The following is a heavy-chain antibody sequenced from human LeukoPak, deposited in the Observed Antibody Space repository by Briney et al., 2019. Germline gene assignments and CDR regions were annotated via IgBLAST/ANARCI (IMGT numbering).Heavy chain of an antibody. J-gene: IGHJ3*02. V-gene: IGHV3-48*03. D-gene: IGHD3-22*01. CDR2: ISSSDSTI. Sequence: PGGSLRLSCAASGFTFSSYEMNWVRQAPGKGLEWVSYISSSDSTIYYADSVKGRFTISRDNAKNSLYLQMNSLRSADTAVYYCASEYKYDSSGANAFDIWGQGTMVTVSS. CDR1: GFTFSSYE. CDR3: ASEYKYDSSGANAFDI.